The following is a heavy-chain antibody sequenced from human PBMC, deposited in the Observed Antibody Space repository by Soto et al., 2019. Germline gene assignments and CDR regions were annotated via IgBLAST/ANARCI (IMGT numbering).Heavy chain of an antibody. CDR3: ASSHIAAAPYGMDA. Sequence: QVQLVQSGAEVKKPGASVKVSCKASGYTFTSYAMHWVRQAPGQRLEWMGWINAGNGNTKYSQKFQGRVTIXXXTXXSTAYMEPSSLRSEDTAVYYCASSHIAAAPYGMDAWGQGTTVTVSS. CDR1: GYTFTSYA. J-gene: IGHJ6*02. V-gene: IGHV1-3*01. D-gene: IGHD6-13*01. CDR2: INAGNGNT.